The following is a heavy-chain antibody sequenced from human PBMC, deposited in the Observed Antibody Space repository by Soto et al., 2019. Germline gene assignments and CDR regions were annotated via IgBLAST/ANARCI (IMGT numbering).Heavy chain of an antibody. Sequence: GGSLRLSCAASGFTFSNAWMSWVRQAPGKGLEWVGRIKSKTDGGTTDYAAPVKGRFTISRDDSKNTLYLHMNSLKTADTAVYYCTTVNSLLWFGDRDWFDPWGQGTLVTVSS. CDR3: TTVNSLLWFGDRDWFDP. J-gene: IGHJ5*02. V-gene: IGHV3-15*01. CDR1: GFTFSNAW. D-gene: IGHD3-10*01. CDR2: IKSKTDGGTT.